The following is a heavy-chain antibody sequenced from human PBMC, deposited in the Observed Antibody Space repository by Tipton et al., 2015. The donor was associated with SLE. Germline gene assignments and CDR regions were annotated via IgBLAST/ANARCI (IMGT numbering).Heavy chain of an antibody. Sequence: SLRLSCAASGFTFSDYYMNWIRQAPGKGLEWVSSINSGGSTHYADSVKGRFVISRENSKNTLYLQMNSLRAEDTAVYYCAREGRGSYFDYWGQGTLVTVSS. CDR1: GFTFSDYY. CDR2: INSGGST. CDR3: AREGRGSYFDY. V-gene: IGHV3-66*01. J-gene: IGHJ4*02. D-gene: IGHD3-10*01.